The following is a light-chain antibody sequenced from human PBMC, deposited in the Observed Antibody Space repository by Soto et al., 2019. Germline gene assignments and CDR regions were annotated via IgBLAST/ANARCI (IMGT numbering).Light chain of an antibody. CDR3: QQYTGPPTT. CDR2: GAS. V-gene: IGKV3-20*01. CDR1: QTVSSNY. J-gene: IGKJ5*01. Sequence: EIILTQSPDTLSLSPGERATLSCRASQTVSSNYLAWCQPRPGQAPRLLIYGASTRAAGIPDRFSGSESGTDFTLTITRLEPEDSAVYFCQQYTGPPTTFGQGTRLEIK.